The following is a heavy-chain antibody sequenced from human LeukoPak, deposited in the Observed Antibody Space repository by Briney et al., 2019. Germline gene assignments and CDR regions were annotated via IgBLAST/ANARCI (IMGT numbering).Heavy chain of an antibody. CDR3: ASHPFAGASFDY. CDR1: GGSISSYY. J-gene: IGHJ4*02. CDR2: IYYIGST. D-gene: IGHD1-26*01. V-gene: IGHV4-59*01. Sequence: SETLSLTCTVSGGSISSYYWSWIRQPPGKGLEWIGYIYYIGSTNYNPSLKSRVTISVDTSKNQFSLKLSSVTAEDTAVYYCASHPFAGASFDYWGQGTLVTVSS.